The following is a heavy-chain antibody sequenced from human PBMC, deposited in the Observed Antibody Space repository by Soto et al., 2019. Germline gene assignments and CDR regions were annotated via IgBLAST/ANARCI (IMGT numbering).Heavy chain of an antibody. V-gene: IGHV4-34*01. J-gene: IGHJ6*02. CDR1: GGSFSGYY. CDR2: INHSGST. Sequence: SETMSLTCAVYGGSFSGYYCSWIRQPPGKGLEWIGEINHSGSTNYNPSLKSRVTISVDTSKNQFSLKLSSVTAADTAVYYCASLLMVRGVRNYYYYGMDVWGQGTTVTVSS. D-gene: IGHD3-10*01. CDR3: ASLLMVRGVRNYYYYGMDV.